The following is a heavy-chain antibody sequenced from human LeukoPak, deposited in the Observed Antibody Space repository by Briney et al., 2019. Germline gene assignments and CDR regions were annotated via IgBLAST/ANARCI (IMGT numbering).Heavy chain of an antibody. CDR3: ARDRYFGSGRYNYFDF. CDR1: GFTFSRYT. J-gene: IGHJ4*02. CDR2: ISYDGNNK. V-gene: IGHV3-30-3*01. Sequence: GGSLRLSCAASGFTFSRYTIHWVRQAPGKGLEWVAGISYDGNNKDYADSVKGRFTTSRDSSKNTLYLQMNSLRDEDTAVYYCARDRYFGSGRYNYFDFWGQGTLVTVSS. D-gene: IGHD3-10*01.